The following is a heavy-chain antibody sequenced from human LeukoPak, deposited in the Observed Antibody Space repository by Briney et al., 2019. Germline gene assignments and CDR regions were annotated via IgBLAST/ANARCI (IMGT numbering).Heavy chain of an antibody. CDR3: ARGTVGRTYCGGDCYSPIDY. CDR2: MYTSGST. D-gene: IGHD2-21*01. J-gene: IGHJ4*02. Sequence: SETLSLTCTVSGGSISSGSYYWSWIRQPAGKGLEWIGRMYTSGSTNYNPSLRSRATISLDTSKTQFSLKLNSVTSADTAVYYCARGTVGRTYCGGDCYSPIDYWGQGSLVTVSS. V-gene: IGHV4-61*02. CDR1: GGSISSGSYY.